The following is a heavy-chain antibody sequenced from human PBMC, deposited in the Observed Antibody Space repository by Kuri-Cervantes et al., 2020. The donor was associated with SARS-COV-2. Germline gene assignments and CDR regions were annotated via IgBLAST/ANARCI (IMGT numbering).Heavy chain of an antibody. J-gene: IGHJ6*02. CDR1: GGSFSTYY. CDR2: INHSGST. Sequence: SEPLSLPCVVYGGSFSTYYWSWVRHPPGKGLGWIGEINHSGSTNYNPSLKSRSTISVDTSKYQFSLKLSSVTAADTAFYYCARVYGNMATVTGSGYYGMDVWGQGTTVTVSS. D-gene: IGHD4-17*01. V-gene: IGHV4-34*01. CDR3: ARVYGNMATVTGSGYYGMDV.